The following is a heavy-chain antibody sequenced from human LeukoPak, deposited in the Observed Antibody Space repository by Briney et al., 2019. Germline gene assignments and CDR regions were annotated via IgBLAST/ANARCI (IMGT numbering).Heavy chain of an antibody. CDR1: GFTFSSYG. V-gene: IGHV3-30*02. Sequence: GGSLRLSCAASGFTFSSYGMHWVRQAPGKGLEWVAFIRYDGSNKYYADSVKGRFTISRDNSKNTLYLQMNSLRAEDTAVYYCAKDFVRSVHMVRGVVSPFDYWGQGTLVTVSS. CDR3: AKDFVRSVHMVRGVVSPFDY. D-gene: IGHD3-10*01. CDR2: IRYDGSNK. J-gene: IGHJ4*02.